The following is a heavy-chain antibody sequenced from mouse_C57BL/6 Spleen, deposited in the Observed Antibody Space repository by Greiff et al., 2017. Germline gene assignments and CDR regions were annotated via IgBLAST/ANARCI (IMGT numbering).Heavy chain of an antibody. J-gene: IGHJ4*01. CDR1: GYAFSSSW. Sequence: VQLQQSGPELVKPGASVKISCKASGYAFSSSWMNWVKQRPGKGLEWIGRIYPGDGDTNYNGKFKGKATMTADKSSSTAYMQRSSLTSEDSAVYFCAGNYSPSYYDAMDYRGQGTSVTVSS. D-gene: IGHD1-1*01. CDR3: AGNYSPSYYDAMDY. CDR2: IYPGDGDT. V-gene: IGHV1-82*01.